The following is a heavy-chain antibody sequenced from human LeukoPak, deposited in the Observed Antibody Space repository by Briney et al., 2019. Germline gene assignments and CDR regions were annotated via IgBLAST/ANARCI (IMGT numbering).Heavy chain of an antibody. D-gene: IGHD3-10*01. CDR1: GGTFSSYA. V-gene: IGHV1-69*05. CDR2: IIPIFGTA. CDR3: ASLYYYGSGSYYPFDY. J-gene: IGHJ4*02. Sequence: SVKVSCKASGGTFSSYAISWVRQAPGQGLEWMGGIIPIFGTANYAQKFQGRVTITTDESTSTAYMELSSLRSEDTAVYYCASLYYYGSGSYYPFDYWGQGTLVTVPS.